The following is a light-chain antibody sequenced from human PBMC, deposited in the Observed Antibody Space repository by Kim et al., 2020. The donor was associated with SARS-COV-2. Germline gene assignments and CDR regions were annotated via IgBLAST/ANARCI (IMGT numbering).Light chain of an antibody. V-gene: IGKV3-20*01. CDR2: GAS. J-gene: IGKJ2*01. Sequence: LSPGERATRSCWASQSVSSSSLAWYQQKPGQAPRLLIYGASSRATGIPDRFSGSGSGTGFTLTISRLEPEDFAVYYCQQYGSSPQTFGQGTKLEI. CDR3: QQYGSSPQT. CDR1: QSVSSSS.